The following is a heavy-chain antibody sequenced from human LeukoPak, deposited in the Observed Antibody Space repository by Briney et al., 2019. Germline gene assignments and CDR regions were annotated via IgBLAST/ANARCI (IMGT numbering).Heavy chain of an antibody. CDR3: ASPWAIGYCSSTSCYGGS. D-gene: IGHD2-2*01. CDR1: GVSISSSSYY. J-gene: IGHJ5*02. CDR2: IYYSGST. Sequence: MPSETLSLTCTVSGVSISSSSYYWGWIRQPPGKGLEWIGSIYYSGSTYYNPSLKSRVTISVDTSKNQFSLKLSSVTAADTAVYYCASPWAIGYCSSTSCYGGSWGQGTLVTVSS. V-gene: IGHV4-39*01.